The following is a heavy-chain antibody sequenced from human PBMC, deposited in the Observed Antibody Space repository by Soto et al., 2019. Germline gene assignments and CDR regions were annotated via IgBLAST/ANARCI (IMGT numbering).Heavy chain of an antibody. CDR3: AKFHGSGTYYNFPDY. CDR2: ISDSGGRT. J-gene: IGHJ4*02. Sequence: GGSLRLSCAASGFTFSTYAMSWVRQAPGKGLEWVSTISDSGGRTYYAASVKGRFTISRDNSKNTLYLLMNTLSAEDTALYYCAKFHGSGTYYNFPDYWGQGTLVTLSS. D-gene: IGHD3-10*01. V-gene: IGHV3-23*01. CDR1: GFTFSTYA.